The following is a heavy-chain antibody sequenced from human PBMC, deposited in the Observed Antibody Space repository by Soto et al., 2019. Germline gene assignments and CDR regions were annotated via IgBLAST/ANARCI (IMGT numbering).Heavy chain of an antibody. D-gene: IGHD3-10*01. J-gene: IGHJ6*02. V-gene: IGHV4-39*01. CDR2: IYYSGST. CDR3: ARSGITMVRGVIVPYYYYGMDV. CDR1: GGSISSSSYY. Sequence: PSETLSLTCSVSGGSISSSSYYWGWIRQLPGKGLEWIGSIYYSGSTYYNPSLKSRVTISVDTSKNQFSLKLSPVTAADTAVYYCARSGITMVRGVIVPYYYYGMDVWGQGTTVTVSS.